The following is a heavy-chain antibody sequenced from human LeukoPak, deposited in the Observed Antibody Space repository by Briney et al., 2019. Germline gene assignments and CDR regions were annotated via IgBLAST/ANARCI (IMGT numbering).Heavy chain of an antibody. V-gene: IGHV3-23*01. CDR3: AHNTSARSIDS. Sequence: TAGSLSLSCAASGFTFSTYAMSWVRQAPGKGLEWVSAISGSGVGTYYADSVKGRFTISRDNSKNTLFLQMNSLTAEDTAVYYWAHNTSARSIDSWGQGTLATVSS. CDR2: ISGSGVGT. J-gene: IGHJ4*02. CDR1: GFTFSTYA. D-gene: IGHD6-19*01.